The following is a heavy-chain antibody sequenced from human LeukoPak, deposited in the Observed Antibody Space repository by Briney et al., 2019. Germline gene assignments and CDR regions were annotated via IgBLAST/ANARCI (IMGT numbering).Heavy chain of an antibody. V-gene: IGHV3-9*01. CDR3: AKGAYDSSGYLDY. CDR2: ISWNSGSI. J-gene: IGHJ4*02. CDR1: GFTFDDYA. D-gene: IGHD3-22*01. Sequence: GGSPRLSCAASGFTFDDYAMHWVRQAPGKGLEWVSGISWNSGSIGYADSVKGRFTISRDNAKNSLYLQMNSLRAEDTALYYCAKGAYDSSGYLDYWGQGTLVTVSS.